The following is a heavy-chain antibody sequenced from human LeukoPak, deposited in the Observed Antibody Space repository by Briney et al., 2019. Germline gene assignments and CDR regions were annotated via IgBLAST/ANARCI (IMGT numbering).Heavy chain of an antibody. CDR3: ARSWELLVFDP. Sequence: GGSLRLSCAASGFTVSSNYMSWVRQAPGKGLEWVSVIYSGGSTYYADSVKGRFTISRDNSKNTLYLQMNSLRAEDTAVYYCARSWELLVFDPWGQGTLATVSS. D-gene: IGHD1-26*01. CDR1: GFTVSSNY. V-gene: IGHV3-53*01. J-gene: IGHJ5*02. CDR2: IYSGGST.